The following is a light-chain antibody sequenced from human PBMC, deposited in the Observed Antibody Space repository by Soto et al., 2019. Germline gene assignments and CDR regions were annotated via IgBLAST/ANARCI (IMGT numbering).Light chain of an antibody. CDR2: LAS. Sequence: MAQSPASPSSSPGERVTLSCRASQAVNTRLAWYQHKPGQAPRLLIYLASNRAAGVPARFSGSGSGTDFTLTISDVEPEDFAVYYCHQRQSWPRTFGQGTKVDIK. J-gene: IGKJ1*01. CDR1: QAVNTR. CDR3: HQRQSWPRT. V-gene: IGKV3-11*01.